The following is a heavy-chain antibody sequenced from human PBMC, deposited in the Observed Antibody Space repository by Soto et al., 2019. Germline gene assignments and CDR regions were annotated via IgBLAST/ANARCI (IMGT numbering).Heavy chain of an antibody. V-gene: IGHV3-66*01. CDR1: GFTVSSNY. J-gene: IGHJ6*03. CDR2: IYSGGST. Sequence: EVQLVESGGGLVQPGGSLRLSCAASGFTVSSNYMSWVRQAPGKGLEWVSVIYSGGSTYYADSVKGRFTISRDNSKNTLYLQIHSLRAEDTAVYDCARESAYYYMGVWGKGTTVTVSS. CDR3: ARESAYYYMGV.